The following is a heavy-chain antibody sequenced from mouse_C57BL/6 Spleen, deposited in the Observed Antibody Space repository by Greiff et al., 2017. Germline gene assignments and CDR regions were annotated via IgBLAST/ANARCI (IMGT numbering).Heavy chain of an antibody. J-gene: IGHJ2*01. CDR3: ARRYYGSRGYFDY. CDR2: IHPNYGTT. CDR1: GYSFTDYN. D-gene: IGHD1-1*01. Sequence: VQLKESGPELVKPGASVKISCKASGYSFTDYNMNWVKQSNGKSLEWIGVIHPNYGTTSYNQKFKGKATLTVDQSSSTAYMQLNSLTSEDSAVYDCARRYYGSRGYFDYWGQGTTLTVSS. V-gene: IGHV1-39*01.